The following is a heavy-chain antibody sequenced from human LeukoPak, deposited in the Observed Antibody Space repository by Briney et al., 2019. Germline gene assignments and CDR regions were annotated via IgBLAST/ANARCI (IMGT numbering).Heavy chain of an antibody. CDR2: IHHSGST. Sequence: PSETLSLTCTIYSGSFSGYYWSWIRQPPGKGLEWIGEIHHSGSTNYNPSLKSRVTISVDASKNRFSLKLTSVSAADTAVYYCARDHNFYDSGRGFDPWGQGTLVTVSS. J-gene: IGHJ5*02. V-gene: IGHV4-34*01. CDR3: ARDHNFYDSGRGFDP. CDR1: SGSFSGYY. D-gene: IGHD3-10*01.